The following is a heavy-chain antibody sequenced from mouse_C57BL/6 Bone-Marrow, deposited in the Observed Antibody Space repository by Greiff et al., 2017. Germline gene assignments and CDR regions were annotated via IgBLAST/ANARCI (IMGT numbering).Heavy chain of an antibody. J-gene: IGHJ1*03. CDR1: GFTFSDYG. CDR3: ARQGGNYWYFDV. V-gene: IGHV5-15*01. Sequence: EVKLVESGGGLVQPGGSLKLSCAASGFTFSDYGMAWVRQAPRKGPEWVAFISNLAYSIYYADTVTGRFTISRENAKNTLYLEMSSLRSEDTAMYYCARQGGNYWYFDVWGTGTTVTVSS. D-gene: IGHD2-1*01. CDR2: ISNLAYSI.